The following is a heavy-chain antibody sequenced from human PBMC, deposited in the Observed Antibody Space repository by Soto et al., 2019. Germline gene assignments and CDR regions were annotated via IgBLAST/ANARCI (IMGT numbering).Heavy chain of an antibody. CDR2: INPSGGST. J-gene: IGHJ4*02. CDR3: AVDVVAASGGFDY. Sequence: ASVQVSCKASGYTFASYDINWVRQAPGQGLEWMGMINPSGGSTSYAQKFQGRVTMTRDTSTSTVYMELSSLRSEDTAVYYSAVDVVAASGGFDYWGQGTLVTVS. CDR1: GYTFASYD. D-gene: IGHD2-15*01. V-gene: IGHV1-46*01.